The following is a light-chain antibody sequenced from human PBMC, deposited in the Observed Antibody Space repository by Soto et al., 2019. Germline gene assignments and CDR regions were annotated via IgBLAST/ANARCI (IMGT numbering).Light chain of an antibody. Sequence: IQMTQSPSSLSASVGDRVTITCQATQDIRKYLNWYQQKPGKAPKLPIYDASSLETGVPSRFSESGSGTDFTLTISSLQPEDFATYYCQQYDNLPLIFGQGTRLEIK. CDR2: DAS. CDR1: QDIRKY. J-gene: IGKJ5*01. V-gene: IGKV1-33*01. CDR3: QQYDNLPLI.